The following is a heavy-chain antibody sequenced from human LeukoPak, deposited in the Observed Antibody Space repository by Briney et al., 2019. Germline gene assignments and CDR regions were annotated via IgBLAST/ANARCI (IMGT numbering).Heavy chain of an antibody. D-gene: IGHD3-3*01. V-gene: IGHV3-7*05. J-gene: IGHJ5*02. CDR1: GFTFTTYW. Sequence: GGSLRLSCAASGFTFTTYWMNWVRQAPGKGLELVANIKQDGTETYYVDSVKGRFTVSRDNAKNSVFLQMNSPRDDDTAVYYCARGWVWSLDISWGQGTLVTVSS. CDR3: ARGWVWSLDIS. CDR2: IKQDGTET.